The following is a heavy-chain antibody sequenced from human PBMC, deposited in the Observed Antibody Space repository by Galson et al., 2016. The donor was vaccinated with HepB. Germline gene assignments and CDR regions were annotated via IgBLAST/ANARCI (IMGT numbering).Heavy chain of an antibody. J-gene: IGHJ6*03. CDR3: ANKRRTSKDYYYYMDV. Sequence: SLRLSCAASGFTFSSYAISWVRQAPGKGLEWVSTIVGSPGMAYYADTVKGRFTISRDKSKNTLYLQMSGLRAEDTAAFYCANKRRTSKDYYYYMDVWGKGTTVTVSS. CDR1: GFTFSSYA. V-gene: IGHV3-23*01. CDR2: IVGSPGMA. D-gene: IGHD1-1*01.